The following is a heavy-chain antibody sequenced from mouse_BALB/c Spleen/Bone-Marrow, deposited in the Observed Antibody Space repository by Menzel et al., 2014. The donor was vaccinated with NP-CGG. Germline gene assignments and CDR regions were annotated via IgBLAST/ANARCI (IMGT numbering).Heavy chain of an antibody. J-gene: IGHJ4*01. D-gene: IGHD2-3*01. CDR1: GFTFSSYA. CDR2: ISSGGSYT. Sequence: EAQRVEPGGGLVKPGGSLKLSCAASGFTFSSYAMSWVRQTPEKRLEWVATISSGGSYTYYPDSVKGRFTISRDNAKNTLYQQMSSLCSEDTAMYYCARHDGYYAMDYWGQGTPVTVSS. CDR3: ARHDGYYAMDY. V-gene: IGHV5-9-3*01.